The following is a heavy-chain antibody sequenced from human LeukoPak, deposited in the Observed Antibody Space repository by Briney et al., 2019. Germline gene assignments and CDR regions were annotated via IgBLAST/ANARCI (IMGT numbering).Heavy chain of an antibody. J-gene: IGHJ4*02. Sequence: PGGSLRPSCAASGFTFSSYAMSWVRQVPGKGPEWVSSMSGSGSSTDYADSVKGRFTISRDNSKNTLYLQMNSLRAEDTALYYCAKDAQGLVRGGIYFDFWGQGSLVTVSS. D-gene: IGHD6-19*01. CDR3: AKDAQGLVRGGIYFDF. CDR2: MSGSGSST. V-gene: IGHV3-23*01. CDR1: GFTFSSYA.